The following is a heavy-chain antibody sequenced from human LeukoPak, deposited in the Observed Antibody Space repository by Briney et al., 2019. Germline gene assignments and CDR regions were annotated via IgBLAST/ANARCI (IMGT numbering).Heavy chain of an antibody. Sequence: PSETLSLTCTVSGGSISSGSYYWSWIRQPAGKRLEWIGRIYTSGSTNYNPSLKSRVTISVDTSKNQFSLKLSSVTAADTAVYYCARDGDGYNGWYFDLWGRGTLVTVSS. CDR1: GGSISSGSYY. V-gene: IGHV4-61*02. CDR3: ARDGDGYNGWYFDL. D-gene: IGHD5-24*01. J-gene: IGHJ2*01. CDR2: IYTSGST.